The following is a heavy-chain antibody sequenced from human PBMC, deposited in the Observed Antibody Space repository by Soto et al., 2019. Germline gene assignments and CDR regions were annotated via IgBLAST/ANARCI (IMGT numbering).Heavy chain of an antibody. J-gene: IGHJ6*02. CDR3: AKVFRRAFYALDV. D-gene: IGHD3-3*01. CDR1: GFTFSSYG. Sequence: QVQRVESGGGVVQPGRSLRLSCVASGFTFSSYGMHWVRQAPGKGLEWVTLLSNDGSNEYYADSVKGRFTICRDNSKNLLHLRMNSLSAQAPAVYYCAKVFRRAFYALDVWGQGTTVTVSS. CDR2: LSNDGSNE. V-gene: IGHV3-30*18.